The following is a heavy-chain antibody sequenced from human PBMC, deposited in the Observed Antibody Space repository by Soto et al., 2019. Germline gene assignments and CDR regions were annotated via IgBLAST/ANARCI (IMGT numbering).Heavy chain of an antibody. CDR3: ARVSTPPRITIFGVVIPRYYYGRDV. D-gene: IGHD3-3*01. CDR2: INHSGST. J-gene: IGHJ6*04. CDR1: GGSFSGYY. Sequence: TLSLTCAVYGGSFSGYYWSWIRQPPGKGLEWIGEINHSGSTNYNPSLKRRVTISVDTSKNQFSLKLSSVTAADTAVYYCARVSTPPRITIFGVVIPRYYYGRDVGGKG. V-gene: IGHV4-34*01.